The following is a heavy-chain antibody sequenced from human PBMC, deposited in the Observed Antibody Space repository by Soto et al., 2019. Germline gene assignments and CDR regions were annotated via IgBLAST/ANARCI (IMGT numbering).Heavy chain of an antibody. CDR2: IDANNGST. Sequence: ASVKVSCKASGYTFSSYAVHWVRQAPGQRPEWMGWIDANNGSTKYAEKFQGRVTITRDASASTAYMELSSLRSEDTAVYYCGRDRYSTSWYSDYWGQGTQVTVSS. D-gene: IGHD6-13*01. CDR1: GYTFSSYA. V-gene: IGHV1-3*01. CDR3: GRDRYSTSWYSDY. J-gene: IGHJ4*02.